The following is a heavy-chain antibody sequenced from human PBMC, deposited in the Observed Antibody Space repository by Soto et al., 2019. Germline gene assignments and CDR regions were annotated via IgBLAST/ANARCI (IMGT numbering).Heavy chain of an antibody. V-gene: IGHV3-66*01. CDR1: GFTVSGHY. Sequence: QLVESGGGLVQPGGSLRLSCAASGFTVSGHYMSWVRQAPGKGLEGVSVIYSGGTTYYANSVTGRFTISRENSRNTVCLQMTSLRAEHTAVYYFARYRTISDYRCSGALGLWGQGTLVSVSS. CDR3: ARYRTISDYRCSGALGL. D-gene: IGHD3-3*01. J-gene: IGHJ4*02. CDR2: IYSGGTT.